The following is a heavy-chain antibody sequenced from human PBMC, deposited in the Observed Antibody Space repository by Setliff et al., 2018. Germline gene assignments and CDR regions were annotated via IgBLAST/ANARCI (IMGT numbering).Heavy chain of an antibody. J-gene: IGHJ4*02. V-gene: IGHV4-4*08. D-gene: IGHD1-26*01. CDR2: IYSSGST. CDR1: GGSISSYY. Sequence: SETLSLTCTVSGGSISSYYWSWIRQPPGKGLEWIGYIYSSGSTNYNPSLKSRVAISVDTSKNQLSLKVSSVTAADTAVYYCARSPSSGAYWNPRPFYSDYWARGTLVTVSS. CDR3: ARSPSSGAYWNPRPFYSDY.